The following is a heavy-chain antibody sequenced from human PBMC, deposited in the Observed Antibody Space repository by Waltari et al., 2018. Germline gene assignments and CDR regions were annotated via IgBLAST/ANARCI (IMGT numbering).Heavy chain of an antibody. V-gene: IGHV4-38-2*01. CDR3: ARGGFDTNSYFDL. CDR2: VSHSGCT. Sequence: QVQLHESGPGLGKPSETLSLTCAVSGYPIGSGFYWGWSRQPPGKDLEWIGSVSHSGCTFYNPSLKRRVTISMDTSKNQLSLKVTSVPAADTAIYYCARGGFDTNSYFDLWGRGTLVTVSS. J-gene: IGHJ2*01. CDR1: GYPIGSGFY. D-gene: IGHD2-8*01.